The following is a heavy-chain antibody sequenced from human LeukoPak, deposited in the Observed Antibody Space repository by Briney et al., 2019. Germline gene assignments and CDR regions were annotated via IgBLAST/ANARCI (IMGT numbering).Heavy chain of an antibody. CDR3: AREQRGGLGGNLGGLFASYYTYYYMDV. CDR2: INPSDGAT. V-gene: IGHV1-46*01. CDR1: GYTFTMFY. Sequence: ASVKVSCKASGYTFTMFYIHWVRQAPGQGLEWMGMINPSDGATTYAQKFQGRLTMTRDMSTTTVYMDLRTLRSEDTAVYFCAREQRGGLGGNLGGLFASYYTYYYMDVWGRGTTVTVSS. D-gene: IGHD3-16*01. J-gene: IGHJ6*03.